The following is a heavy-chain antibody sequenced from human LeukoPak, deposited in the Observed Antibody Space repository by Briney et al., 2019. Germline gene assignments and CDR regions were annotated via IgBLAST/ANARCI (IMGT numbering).Heavy chain of an antibody. CDR2: ITPILGIS. D-gene: IGHD3-16*01. Sequence: SVKVSCKASGGTFSSYTISWVRQAPGQGLEWMGRITPILGISNYAQKFQGRVTLTADKSTNTASMELSNLRSEDTAVYYCARTLYDYVLYFDYWGQGTLVTVSS. J-gene: IGHJ4*02. CDR1: GGTFSSYT. V-gene: IGHV1-69*02. CDR3: ARTLYDYVLYFDY.